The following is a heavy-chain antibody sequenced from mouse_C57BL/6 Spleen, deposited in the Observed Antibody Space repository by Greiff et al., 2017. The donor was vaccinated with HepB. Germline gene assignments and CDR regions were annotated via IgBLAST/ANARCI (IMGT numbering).Heavy chain of an antibody. V-gene: IGHV1-69*01. CDR1: GYTFTSYW. CDR3: ARYGYDGFDY. D-gene: IGHD2-2*01. CDR2: IDPSDSYT. Sequence: QVQLQQPGAELVMPGASVKLSCKASGYTFTSYWMHWVKQRPGQGLEWIGEIDPSDSYTNYNQKFKGKSTLTVDKSSSTAYMQLSSLTSEDSAVYYCARYGYDGFDYWGQGTTLTVSS. J-gene: IGHJ2*01.